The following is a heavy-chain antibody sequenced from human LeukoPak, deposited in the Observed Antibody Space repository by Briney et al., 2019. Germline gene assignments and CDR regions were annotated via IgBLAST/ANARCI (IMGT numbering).Heavy chain of an antibody. J-gene: IGHJ4*02. CDR1: GFTFSNFE. CDR2: ISGSGGST. V-gene: IGHV3-23*01. D-gene: IGHD4-17*01. Sequence: PGGSLRLSCEASGFTFSNFEMNWVRQAPGKGLEWVSAISGSGGSTYYADSVKGRFTISRDNSKNTLYLQMNSLRAEDTAVYYCAKDLVTTSPYYFDYWGQGTLVTVSS. CDR3: AKDLVTTSPYYFDY.